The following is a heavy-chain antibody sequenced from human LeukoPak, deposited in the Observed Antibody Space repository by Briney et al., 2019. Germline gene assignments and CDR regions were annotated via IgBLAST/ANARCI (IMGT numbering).Heavy chain of an antibody. CDR3: ARQSXXXWXXXMAFDI. V-gene: IGHV4-59*08. CDR1: GDSISNYY. CDR2: IYYSGST. Sequence: PSETLSLTCTVSGDSISNYYWSWIRQPPGKGLEWIGYIYYSGSTNYNPSLKSRVTISIDTSKDKFSLKLSSVTAADTALYYCARQSXXXWXXXMAFDIWGQGTMXX. J-gene: IGHJ3*02.